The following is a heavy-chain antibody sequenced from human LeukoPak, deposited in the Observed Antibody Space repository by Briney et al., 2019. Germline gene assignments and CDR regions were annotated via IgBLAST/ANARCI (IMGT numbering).Heavy chain of an antibody. J-gene: IGHJ3*02. CDR3: ARVLETFGRSSGWPDAFDI. CDR1: GFTFSSYA. Sequence: PGGSLRLSCAASGFTFSSYAMHWVRQAPAKGLEWVAVISYDGSNKYYADSVKGRFTISIDNSKNTLYLQMNSLRAEDTAVYYCARVLETFGRSSGWPDAFDIWGQGTMVTVSS. CDR2: ISYDGSNK. D-gene: IGHD6-19*01. V-gene: IGHV3-30-3*01.